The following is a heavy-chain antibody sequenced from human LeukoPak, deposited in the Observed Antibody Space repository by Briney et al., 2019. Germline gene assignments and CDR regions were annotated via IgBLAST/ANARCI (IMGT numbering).Heavy chain of an antibody. D-gene: IGHD4-17*01. J-gene: IGHJ2*01. Sequence: GGSLRLSCAASGFTLSSYGMHWVRQAPGKGLEWVAVISYDGTNKYYADSVKGRFTISRDNSKNTLYLQMNSLRAGDTAVYYCAKDASPTVTTAYWYFDLWGRGTLVTVSS. CDR2: ISYDGTNK. V-gene: IGHV3-30*18. CDR3: AKDASPTVTTAYWYFDL. CDR1: GFTLSSYG.